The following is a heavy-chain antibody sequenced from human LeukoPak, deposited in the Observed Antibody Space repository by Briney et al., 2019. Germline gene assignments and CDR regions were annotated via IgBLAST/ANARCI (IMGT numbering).Heavy chain of an antibody. CDR1: GGASSGYY. V-gene: IGHV4-34*01. Sequence: SETLSLTCAVYGGASSGYYWSWIRQPPGKGLEWIGEINHSGSTSYNPSLKSRVTISVDTSKNQFSLKLSAVTAADTAVYYCARGSGYYYWGQGTLVTVSS. CDR3: ARGSGYYY. CDR2: INHSGST. J-gene: IGHJ4*02. D-gene: IGHD3-22*01.